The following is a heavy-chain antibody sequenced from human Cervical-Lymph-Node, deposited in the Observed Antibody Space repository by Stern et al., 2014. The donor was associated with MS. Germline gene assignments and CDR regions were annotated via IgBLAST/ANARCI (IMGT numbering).Heavy chain of an antibody. CDR3: MGVGDAMHV. CDR2: MSFVGGNK. J-gene: IGHJ6*02. CDR1: GFSLSNSG. Sequence: VQLLESGGGVVQPGRTLTLSCAASGFSLSNSGMHWVRQAPGKGLEWVAVMSFVGGNKKYGDSVKGRFSIYRDMANNTLFLQMNSLRPEDTAVYYCMGVGDAMHVWGQGTTVIVSS. V-gene: IGHV3-30*03.